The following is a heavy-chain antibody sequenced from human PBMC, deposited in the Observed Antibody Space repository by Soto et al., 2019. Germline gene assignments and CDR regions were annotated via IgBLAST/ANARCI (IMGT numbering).Heavy chain of an antibody. CDR2: IYHSGST. CDR1: GGSISSSNC. J-gene: IGHJ6*02. Sequence: QVQLQESGPGLVKPSGTLSLTCAVSGGSISSSNCWSWVRQPPGKGLEWIGEIYHSGSTNFNPSLKSRVTISVEKSKNQFSLLLNSVTAADTAVYYCARVSGSYFYGMDVWGQGTTVTVSS. V-gene: IGHV4-4*02. CDR3: ARVSGSYFYGMDV.